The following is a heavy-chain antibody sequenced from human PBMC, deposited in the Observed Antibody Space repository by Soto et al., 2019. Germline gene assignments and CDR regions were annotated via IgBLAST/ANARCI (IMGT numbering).Heavy chain of an antibody. CDR3: SYYTCGEKDF. V-gene: IGHV3-74*01. J-gene: IGHJ4*02. CDR1: GYTFSHYW. Sequence: EVQLVESGGDLVQPGGSLRLSCAASGYTFSHYWMHWVRQAPGKGLVWVSRVNPDGTITTYADSVKGRFTISRDNAKNTLYLQMNSLGVEDTALYYCSYYTCGEKDFGGQGTPVTGSS. CDR2: VNPDGTIT. D-gene: IGHD2-2*02.